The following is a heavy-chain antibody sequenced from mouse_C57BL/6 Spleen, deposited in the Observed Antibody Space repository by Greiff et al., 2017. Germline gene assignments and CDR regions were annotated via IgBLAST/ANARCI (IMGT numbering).Heavy chain of an antibody. D-gene: IGHD4-1*01. CDR2: IWSGGST. J-gene: IGHJ4*01. CDR3: DRNFNWDYAMDY. CDR1: GFSLTSYG. Sequence: QVQLQQSGPGLVQPSQSLSITCTVSGFSLTSYGVHWVRQSPGKGLEWLGVIWSGGSTDYNAAFISRLSISKDNSKSQVFFKMNSLQADDTAIYYCDRNFNWDYAMDYWGQGTSVTVSS. V-gene: IGHV2-2*01.